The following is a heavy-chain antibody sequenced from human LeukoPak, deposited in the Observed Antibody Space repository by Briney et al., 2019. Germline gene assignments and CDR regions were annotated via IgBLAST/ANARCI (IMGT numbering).Heavy chain of an antibody. V-gene: IGHV4-59*01. CDR1: GGSFSGYY. Sequence: SETLSLTCAVYGGSFSGYYWSWIRQPPGKGLEWVGYISNTGATTYNPSLKSRVTISVDTSMNQVSLNLGSVTTADTSMYYCARVRSSGYDYYYGMDVWGQGTTVIVSS. J-gene: IGHJ6*02. CDR2: ISNTGAT. D-gene: IGHD6-25*01. CDR3: ARVRSSGYDYYYGMDV.